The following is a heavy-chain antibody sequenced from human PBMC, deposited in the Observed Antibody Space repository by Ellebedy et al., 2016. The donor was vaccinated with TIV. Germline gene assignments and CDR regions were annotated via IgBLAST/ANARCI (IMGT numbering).Heavy chain of an antibody. CDR1: GITFSDHD. D-gene: IGHD3-16*01. V-gene: IGHV3-72*01. CDR3: IMLITGSRT. CDR2: CRNELNGHTT. Sequence: PGGSLRLSCAASGITFSDHDMDWVRQAPGKGPEWLGRCRNELNGHTTEYAASVKGRFTFSRDDSKNLLYLEMDSLKTGDTAVYYCIMLITGSRTWGQGTRVTVSS. J-gene: IGHJ4*02.